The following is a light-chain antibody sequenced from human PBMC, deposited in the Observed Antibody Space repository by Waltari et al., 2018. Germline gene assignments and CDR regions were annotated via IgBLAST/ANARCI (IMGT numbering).Light chain of an antibody. CDR2: GAS. CDR1: QSVSSN. CDR3: QQYNNWPPGT. Sequence: CRASQSVSSNLALYQQKPGQAPRLLIYGASTRATGIPARFSGSGSGTEFTLTISSLQSEDFAVYYCQQYNNWPPGTFGQGTKVEIK. J-gene: IGKJ1*01. V-gene: IGKV3D-15*01.